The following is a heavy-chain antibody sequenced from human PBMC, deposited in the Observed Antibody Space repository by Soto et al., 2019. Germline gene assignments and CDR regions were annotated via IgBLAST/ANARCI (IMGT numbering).Heavy chain of an antibody. Sequence: GASVKVSCKASGYTFTSYYMHWVRQAPGQGLEWMGIINPSGGSTSYAQKFQGRVTMTRDTSTSTVYMELSSLRSEDTAVYYCASKTGIVGATRTWDLEYFQHWGQGTLVTVSS. CDR2: INPSGGST. J-gene: IGHJ1*01. CDR3: ASKTGIVGATRTWDLEYFQH. CDR1: GYTFTSYY. D-gene: IGHD1-26*01. V-gene: IGHV1-46*01.